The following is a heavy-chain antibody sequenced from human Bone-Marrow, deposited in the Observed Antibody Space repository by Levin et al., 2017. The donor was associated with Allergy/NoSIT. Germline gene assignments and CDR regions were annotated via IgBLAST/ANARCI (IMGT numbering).Heavy chain of an antibody. CDR1: GYTFTSYD. D-gene: IGHD3-10*01. CDR2: MNPNSGNT. CDR3: ARGEGLYYYGSGSYPKGFDY. V-gene: IGHV1-8*01. Sequence: GESLKISCKASGYTFTSYDINWVRQATGQGLEWMGWMNPNSGNTGYAQKFQGRVTMTRNTSISTAYMELSSLRSEDTAVYYCARGEGLYYYGSGSYPKGFDYWGQGTLVTVSS. J-gene: IGHJ4*02.